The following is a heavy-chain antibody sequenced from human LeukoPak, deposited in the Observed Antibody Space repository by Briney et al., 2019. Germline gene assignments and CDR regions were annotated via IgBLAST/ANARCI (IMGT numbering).Heavy chain of an antibody. CDR3: AGHSEMDV. CDR2: IYSGGST. J-gene: IGHJ6*02. Sequence: GGSLRLSCAASGFTLSNNYMIWVRQAPGKGLEWVSLIYSGGSTYYSDSVRGRFATSRDNSKNTLYLQMSSLRAEDTAVYYCAGHSEMDVWGQGVTVTVSS. CDR1: GFTLSNNY. D-gene: IGHD6-13*01. V-gene: IGHV3-53*01.